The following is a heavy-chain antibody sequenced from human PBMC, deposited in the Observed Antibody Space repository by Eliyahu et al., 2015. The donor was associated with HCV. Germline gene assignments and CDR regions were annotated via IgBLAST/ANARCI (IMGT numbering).Heavy chain of an antibody. CDR3: ARDWGLVGPAAIRGSWFDP. D-gene: IGHD2-2*02. Sequence: QVQLQESGPGLVKPSETLSLTCTVSGGSISSYYWSWIRQPAGKGLEWIGRIYTRWGTNHNPSLKSRVTMSVDTSKNQFSLKLSSVTAADTAVYYCARDWGLVGPAAIRGSWFDPWGQGTLVTVSS. CDR2: IYTRWGT. CDR1: GGSISSYY. J-gene: IGHJ5*02. V-gene: IGHV4-4*07.